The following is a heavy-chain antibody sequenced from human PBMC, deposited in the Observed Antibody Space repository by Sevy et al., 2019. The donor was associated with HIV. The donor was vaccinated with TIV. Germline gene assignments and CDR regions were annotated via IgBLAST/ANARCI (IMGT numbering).Heavy chain of an antibody. D-gene: IGHD4-17*01. CDR1: GFSFSNAW. V-gene: IGHV3-15*01. Sequence: GGSLRLSCAASGFSFSNAWMNWVRQSPGKGLEWVGRIKSKTDGGTIDYAVPVKDRFTISRDDSKNTLYLQMNSLKTEDTAVYYCTTEPFFTTYGEPYSWGQGTLVTVSS. CDR3: TTEPFFTTYGEPYS. CDR2: IKSKTDGGTI. J-gene: IGHJ4*02.